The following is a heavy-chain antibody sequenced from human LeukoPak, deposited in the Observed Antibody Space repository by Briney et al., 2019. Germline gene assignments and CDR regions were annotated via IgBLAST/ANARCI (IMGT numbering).Heavy chain of an antibody. CDR3: AKDSNDNGDYNYFDF. V-gene: IGHV3-33*06. CDR2: VWHVGSKT. Sequence: PGRSLKLSCAASGFTFSGCHIHWVRQAPGKGLEWVALVWHVGSKTYYADSVKGRFTVSRDNSKNTLFPQMNSLRAEDTGVYYCAKDSNDNGDYNYFDFWGQGTLVTVSS. J-gene: IGHJ4*02. D-gene: IGHD4-17*01. CDR1: GFTFSGCH.